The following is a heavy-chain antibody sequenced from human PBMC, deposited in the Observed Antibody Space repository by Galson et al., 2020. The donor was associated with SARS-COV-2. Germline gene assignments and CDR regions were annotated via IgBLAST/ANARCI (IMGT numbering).Heavy chain of an antibody. CDR3: ARDLSDCALFDY. J-gene: IGHJ4*02. CDR1: GDNVSSDRAA. D-gene: IGHD2-21*02. CDR2: TYYRSKWNN. V-gene: IGHV6-1*01. Sequence: SQTLSLTCAISGDNVSSDRAAWNWIRQSPSRGLAWLGRTYYRSKWNNDYAVSMRGRLIINPDTSETQFSLQLDSVTPEDPAVYYCARDLSDCALFDYWGQGTLVTVSS.